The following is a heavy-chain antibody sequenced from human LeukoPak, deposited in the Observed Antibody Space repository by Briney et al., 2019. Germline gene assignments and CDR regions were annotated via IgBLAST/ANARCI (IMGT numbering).Heavy chain of an antibody. CDR3: AKEARDGYNSAFDI. V-gene: IGHV3-30*15. D-gene: IGHD5-24*01. CDR1: GFTFSDYS. Sequence: GGSLRLSCAASGFTFSDYSMHWVRQAPGKGLEWVAVISYDGSEKYYADSVKGRLTISRDNSKNTLYLQMSSLRSEDTAVYYCAKEARDGYNSAFDIWATGQWSPSLQ. CDR2: ISYDGSEK. J-gene: IGHJ3*02.